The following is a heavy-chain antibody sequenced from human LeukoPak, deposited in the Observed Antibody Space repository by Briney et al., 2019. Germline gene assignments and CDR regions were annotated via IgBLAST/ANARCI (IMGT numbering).Heavy chain of an antibody. CDR3: ARQGRWELYYFDY. J-gene: IGHJ4*02. CDR2: IYYSRST. D-gene: IGHD1-7*01. Sequence: SETLSLTCTVSGGSISSYYWSWIRQPPGKGLEWIGYIYYSRSTNYNPSLKSRVTISVDTSKNQFSLKLSSVTAADTAVYYCARQGRWELYYFDYWGQGTLVTVSS. V-gene: IGHV4-59*08. CDR1: GGSISSYY.